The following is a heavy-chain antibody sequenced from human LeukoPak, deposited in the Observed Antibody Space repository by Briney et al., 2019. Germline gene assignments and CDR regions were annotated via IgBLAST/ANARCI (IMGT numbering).Heavy chain of an antibody. CDR3: TRGSIAYYYMDV. V-gene: IGHV4-39*07. Sequence: SETLSLTCTVSGGSISSNTYYWDWIRQPPGKGLEWIGSIHYGGSTYYNPSLKRRVTISVDTSKNQFSLQLSSVTAADTAVYYCTRGSIAYYYMDVWGKGTTVTISS. D-gene: IGHD3-22*01. J-gene: IGHJ6*03. CDR2: IHYGGST. CDR1: GGSISSNTYY.